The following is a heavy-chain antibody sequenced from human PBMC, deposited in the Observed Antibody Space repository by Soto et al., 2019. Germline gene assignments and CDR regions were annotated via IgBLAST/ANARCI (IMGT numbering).Heavy chain of an antibody. J-gene: IGHJ5*02. CDR2: IISIFGTA. CDR1: GGTFSSYA. Sequence: QVQLVQSGAEVKKPGSSVKVSCKASGGTFSSYAISWVRQAPGQGLEWMGGIISIFGTANYAQKFQGRVTITADESTSTAYMELSSLRSEDTAVYYCARGEQLERTVYKWFDPWGQGTLVTVSS. D-gene: IGHD1-1*01. V-gene: IGHV1-69*01. CDR3: ARGEQLERTVYKWFDP.